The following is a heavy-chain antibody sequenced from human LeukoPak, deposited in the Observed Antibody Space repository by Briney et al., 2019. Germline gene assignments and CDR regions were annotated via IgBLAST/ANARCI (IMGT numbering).Heavy chain of an antibody. CDR2: IYYSGST. D-gene: IGHD5-18*01. V-gene: IGHV4-39*01. CDR3: ARTEVWIQLWEY. J-gene: IGHJ4*02. Sequence: PSETLSLTCTVSGGSISSSSYCWGWIRQPPGKGLEWIGSIYYSGSTYYNPSLKSRVTISVDTSKNQFSLKLSSVTAADTAVYYCARTEVWIQLWEYWGQGTLVTVSS. CDR1: GGSISSSSYC.